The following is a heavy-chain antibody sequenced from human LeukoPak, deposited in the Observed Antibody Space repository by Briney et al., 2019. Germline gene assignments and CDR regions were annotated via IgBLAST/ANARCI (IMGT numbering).Heavy chain of an antibody. CDR2: IYYSGST. CDR3: ARVHSSGWYDDWYFDL. V-gene: IGHV4-59*01. Sequence: SETLSLTCTVSGGSISSYYWSWIRQPPGKGLEWIGYIYYSGSTNYNPSLKSRVTISVDTSKNQFSLKLSSVTAADTAMYYCARVHSSGWYDDWYFDLWGRGTLVTVSS. D-gene: IGHD6-19*01. J-gene: IGHJ2*01. CDR1: GGSISSYY.